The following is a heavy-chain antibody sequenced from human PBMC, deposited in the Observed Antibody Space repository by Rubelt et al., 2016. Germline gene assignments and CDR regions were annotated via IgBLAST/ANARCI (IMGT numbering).Heavy chain of an antibody. D-gene: IGHD3-3*02. J-gene: IGHJ6*02. CDR1: GGSFSGYY. V-gene: IGHV4-34*01. CDR3: ARGIRAILYYGMDV. CDR2: INHSGST. Sequence: QLQLQESGPGLVKPSETLSLTCAVYGGSFSGYYWSWIRQPPGKGLEWIGEINHSGSTNYNPSLKSRVTIAVDTSRNQVSLKLSSVTAADTAVYYCARGIRAILYYGMDVWGQGTTVTVSS.